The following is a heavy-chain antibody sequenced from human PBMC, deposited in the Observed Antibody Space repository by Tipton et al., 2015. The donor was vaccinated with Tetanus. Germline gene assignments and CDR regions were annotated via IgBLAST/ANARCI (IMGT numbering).Heavy chain of an antibody. D-gene: IGHD2-2*01. V-gene: IGHV4-31*02. CDR3: ASDPALMGNFDY. CDR1: GGSISGSGYF. J-gene: IGHJ4*02. CDR2: IYYSGDT. Sequence: LRLSCSVSGGSISGSGYFWNWVRQSPGKGLEWIGYIYYSGDTYINPSLKSRVSMSVDTSKNQISLNLSSVTAADTAVYYCASDPALMGNFDYWGQGTLVTVSS.